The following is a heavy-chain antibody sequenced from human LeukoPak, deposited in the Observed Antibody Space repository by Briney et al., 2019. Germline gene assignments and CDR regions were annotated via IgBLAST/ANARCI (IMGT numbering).Heavy chain of an antibody. CDR3: ARDWGIQQWPPSYFDY. J-gene: IGHJ4*02. CDR1: GYTFTSYG. V-gene: IGHV1-18*01. Sequence: ASVKVSCKASGYTFTSYGISWVRQAPGQGLERMGWISAYNGNTNYAQKLQGRVTMTTDTSTSTVYMELTSLRSEDTAMYYCARDWGIQQWPPSYFDYWGQGTLVTVSS. CDR2: ISAYNGNT. D-gene: IGHD5-18*01.